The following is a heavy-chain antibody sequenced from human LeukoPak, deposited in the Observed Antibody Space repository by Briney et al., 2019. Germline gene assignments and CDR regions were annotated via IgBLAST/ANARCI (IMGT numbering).Heavy chain of an antibody. CDR2: IYTSGST. Sequence: PSETLSLTCTVSGGSISSGSYYWSWIRQPAGKGLEWIGRIYTSGSTNYNPSLKSRVTISVDTSKNQFSLKLSSVTAADTAVYYCARAPFYGSGLRNWFDPWGQGTLVTVSS. V-gene: IGHV4-61*02. D-gene: IGHD3-10*01. CDR1: GGSISSGSYY. J-gene: IGHJ5*02. CDR3: ARAPFYGSGLRNWFDP.